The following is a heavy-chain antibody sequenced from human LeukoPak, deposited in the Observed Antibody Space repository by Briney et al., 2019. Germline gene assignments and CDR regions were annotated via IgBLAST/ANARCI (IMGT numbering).Heavy chain of an antibody. CDR3: ARRGYYYGSGSYQYYFDY. CDR1: GGSISSYY. CDR2: IYYSGST. V-gene: IGHV4-59*08. J-gene: IGHJ4*02. Sequence: PSETLSLTCTVSGGSISSYYWSWIRQPPGKGLEWIGYIYYSGSTNYNPSLKSRVTISVDTSKNQFSLKLSSVTAADTAVYYCARRGYYYGSGSYQYYFDYWGQGTLVTVSS. D-gene: IGHD3-10*01.